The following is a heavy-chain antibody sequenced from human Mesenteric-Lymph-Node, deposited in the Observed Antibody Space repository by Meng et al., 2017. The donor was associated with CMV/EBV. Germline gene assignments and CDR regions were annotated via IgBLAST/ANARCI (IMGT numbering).Heavy chain of an antibody. Sequence: GGSLRLSCAASGFTVSSNYMSWVRQAPGKGLEWVSVIYSGGSTYYAHSVKGRFTISRDNSKNTLYLQMNSLRAEDTAVYYCARELLPDSSGWYVPGGLDYWGQGTLVTVSS. V-gene: IGHV3-66*02. CDR2: IYSGGST. J-gene: IGHJ4*02. CDR3: ARELLPDSSGWYVPGGLDY. D-gene: IGHD6-19*01. CDR1: GFTVSSNY.